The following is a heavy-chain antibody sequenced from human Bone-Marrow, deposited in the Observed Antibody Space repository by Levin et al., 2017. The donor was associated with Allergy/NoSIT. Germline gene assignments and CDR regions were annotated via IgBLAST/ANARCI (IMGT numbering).Heavy chain of an antibody. CDR3: AKDRITGTTDY. CDR1: GFTFSSYG. J-gene: IGHJ4*02. V-gene: IGHV3-30*18. Sequence: GGSLRLSCAASGFTFSSYGMHWVRQAPGKGLEWVAVISYDGSNKYYADSVKGRFTISRDNSKNTLYLQMNSLRAEDTAVYYCAKDRITGTTDYWGQGTLVTVSS. CDR2: ISYDGSNK. D-gene: IGHD1-7*01.